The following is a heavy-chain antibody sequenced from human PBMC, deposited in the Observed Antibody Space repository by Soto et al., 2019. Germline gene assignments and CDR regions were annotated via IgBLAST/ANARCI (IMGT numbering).Heavy chain of an antibody. J-gene: IGHJ5*02. CDR3: ARDYDFCSGQNWFDP. CDR2: INAGNGNT. D-gene: IGHD3-3*01. Sequence: ASVKVSCKASGYTFTSYAMHWVRQAPGQRLEWMGWINAGNGNTKYSQKFQGRVTITRDTSASTAYMELSSLRSEDTAVYYCARDYDFCSGQNWFDPWGQGTLVTVSS. V-gene: IGHV1-3*01. CDR1: GYTFTSYA.